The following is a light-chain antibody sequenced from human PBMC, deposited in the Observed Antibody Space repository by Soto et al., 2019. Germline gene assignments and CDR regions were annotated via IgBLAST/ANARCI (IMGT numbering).Light chain of an antibody. Sequence: QSALTQPPSASGSPGQSVTISCTGTSSDVGRFNFVSWYQQHPGKAPKLMIYEVNKRPSGVPDRFSGSKSGNTASLTVSGLQAEDEADYYCNSYAGSRILVFGGGTKLTVL. CDR2: EVN. CDR1: SSDVGRFNF. CDR3: NSYAGSRILV. V-gene: IGLV2-8*01. J-gene: IGLJ2*01.